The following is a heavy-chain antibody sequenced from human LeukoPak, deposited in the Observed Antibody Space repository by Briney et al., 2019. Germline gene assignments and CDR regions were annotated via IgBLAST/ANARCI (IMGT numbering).Heavy chain of an antibody. Sequence: SGGSLRLSCAASGFTFSNYWMHWVRQAPGKGLVWVSRINSDGSSTTSADSVQGRFTISRDNAKNTLHLQMNSLRAEDTAVYYCAKGGATVIDYWGQGTLVTVSS. D-gene: IGHD4-17*01. V-gene: IGHV3-74*01. CDR1: GFTFSNYW. CDR2: INSDGSST. CDR3: AKGGATVIDY. J-gene: IGHJ4*02.